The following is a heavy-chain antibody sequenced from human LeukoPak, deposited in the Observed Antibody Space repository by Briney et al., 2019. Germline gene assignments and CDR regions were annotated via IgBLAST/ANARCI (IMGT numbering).Heavy chain of an antibody. CDR2: IYYSGST. Sequence: PSETLSLTCTVSGGSINSYYWSWLRQPPGKGLEWIGYIYYSGSTNYNPSLKSRVTISVDTSKNQFSLKLNSVTAADTAVYYCARELKVGNTGYYFDYWGQGTPVTVSS. V-gene: IGHV4-59*01. CDR1: GGSINSYY. J-gene: IGHJ4*02. D-gene: IGHD2/OR15-2a*01. CDR3: ARELKVGNTGYYFDY.